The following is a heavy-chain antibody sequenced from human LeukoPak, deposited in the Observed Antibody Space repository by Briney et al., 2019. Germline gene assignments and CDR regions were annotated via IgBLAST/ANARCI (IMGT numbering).Heavy chain of an antibody. Sequence: GSLRLSCAASGFTFSDYYMSWIRQAPGKGLEWIGEINHSGSTNYNPSLKSRVTISVDTSKNQFSLKLSSVTAADTAVYYCARGRGVYGDPSSWYFDLWGRGTLVTVSS. D-gene: IGHD4-17*01. CDR3: ARGRGVYGDPSSWYFDL. J-gene: IGHJ2*01. V-gene: IGHV4-34*01. CDR1: GFTFSDYY. CDR2: INHSGST.